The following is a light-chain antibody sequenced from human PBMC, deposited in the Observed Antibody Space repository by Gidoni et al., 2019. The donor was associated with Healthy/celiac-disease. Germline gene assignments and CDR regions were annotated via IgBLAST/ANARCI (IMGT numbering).Light chain of an antibody. Sequence: DIQLTQSPSSLSASVGDRVTITCRASQGISSYLAWYQQKPGKAPKLLIYAASTLQSGVPSRFSGSGSGTEFTFTISSLQPEDIATYYCQQHSNPPRTFGPGTKVEIK. CDR3: QQHSNPPRT. V-gene: IGKV1-9*01. CDR2: AAS. CDR1: QGISSY. J-gene: IGKJ3*01.